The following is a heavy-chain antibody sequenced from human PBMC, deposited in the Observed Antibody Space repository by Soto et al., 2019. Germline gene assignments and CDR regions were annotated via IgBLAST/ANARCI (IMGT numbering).Heavy chain of an antibody. CDR1: GFTFSSYG. V-gene: IGHV3-30*18. CDR2: ISYDGSNK. D-gene: IGHD1-7*01. Sequence: LRLSCAASGFTFSSYGMHWVRQAPGKGLEWVAVISYDGSNKYYADSVKGRFTISRDNSKNTLYLQMNSLRAEDTAVYYCAKDSTRAGTYYWAQGSLVTGSA. J-gene: IGHJ4*02. CDR3: AKDSTRAGTYY.